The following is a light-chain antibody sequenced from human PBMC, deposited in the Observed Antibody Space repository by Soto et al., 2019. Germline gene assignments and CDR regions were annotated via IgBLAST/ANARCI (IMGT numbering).Light chain of an antibody. CDR3: QQYYSSPFT. Sequence: DIVMTQSPDSLAVSLGERATINCKSSQSVLYSSNNKNYLAWYQQKPGQPPKLLIYWASTRESGVPDRFSGSGSGTDFTLTISSLQADVVAVYYCQQYYSSPFTFGLGSKVGIK. V-gene: IGKV4-1*01. CDR2: WAS. J-gene: IGKJ3*01. CDR1: QSVLYSSNNKNY.